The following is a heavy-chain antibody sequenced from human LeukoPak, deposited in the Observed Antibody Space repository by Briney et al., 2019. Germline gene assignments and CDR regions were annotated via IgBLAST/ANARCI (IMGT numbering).Heavy chain of an antibody. CDR1: GFTFSSYA. V-gene: IGHV3-23*01. J-gene: IGHJ4*02. D-gene: IGHD1-26*01. Sequence: GGSLRLSCAASGFTFSSYAMTWVRQAPGKGLEWVSGISGDGDSTYYAGSVKGRFTISRDNSKNTLYLQMNSLRAEDTAVYYCARAESGSYSTCGYWGQGTLVTVSS. CDR3: ARAESGSYSTCGY. CDR2: ISGDGDST.